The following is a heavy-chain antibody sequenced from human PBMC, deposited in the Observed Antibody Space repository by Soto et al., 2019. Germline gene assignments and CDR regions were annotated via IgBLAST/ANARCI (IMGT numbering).Heavy chain of an antibody. CDR2: ISAYNGNT. CDR3: ARVITWPPYYHGSGTYDAFDI. CDR1: GYTFTSYG. J-gene: IGHJ3*02. V-gene: IGHV1-18*01. D-gene: IGHD3-10*01. Sequence: ASVKVSCKASGYTFTSYGISWVRQAPGQGLEWMGWISAYNGNTNYAQKLQGRVTMTTDTSTSTAYMELRSLRSDDTAVYYCARVITWPPYYHGSGTYDAFDIWGQGTMVTVS.